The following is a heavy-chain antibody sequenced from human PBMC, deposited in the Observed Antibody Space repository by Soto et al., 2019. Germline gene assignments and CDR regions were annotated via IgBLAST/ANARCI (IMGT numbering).Heavy chain of an antibody. V-gene: IGHV3-11*06. D-gene: IGHD2-15*01. CDR3: ARDRDGYCSGGSCSNYYYYGMDV. J-gene: IGHJ6*02. Sequence: QVQLVESGGGLVKPGGSLRLSCAASGFTFSDYYMSWIRQAPGKGLEWVSYISSSSSYTNYADSVKGRFTISRDNAKNSLYLQMNSLRAEDTAVYYCARDRDGYCSGGSCSNYYYYGMDVWGQGTTVTVSS. CDR1: GFTFSDYY. CDR2: ISSSSSYT.